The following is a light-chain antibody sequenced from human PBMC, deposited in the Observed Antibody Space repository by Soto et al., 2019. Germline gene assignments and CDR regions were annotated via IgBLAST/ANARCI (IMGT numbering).Light chain of an antibody. CDR2: AAS. CDR1: QAISIY. Sequence: DIQWTQSPSFLSASVGGRVTIACRSSQAISIYLAWYQQKPGKAPNLLIYAASTLQSGVPSRFSGSGSGTDFTLTISCLQSEDFATYYCQQYYSYPPTFGQGTKVDIK. J-gene: IGKJ1*01. CDR3: QQYYSYPPT. V-gene: IGKV1-9*01.